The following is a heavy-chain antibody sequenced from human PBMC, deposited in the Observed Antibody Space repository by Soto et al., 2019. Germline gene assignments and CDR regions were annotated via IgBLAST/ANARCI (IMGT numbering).Heavy chain of an antibody. D-gene: IGHD6-19*01. J-gene: IGHJ6*02. CDR3: ASFSSEPVAGTRVDYYYGMDV. CDR2: INPNSGGT. Sequence: GASVKVSCKASGYTFTGYYMHWVRQAPGQGLEWMGWINPNSGGTNYAQKFQGRVTMTRDTSISTAYMELSRLRSDDTAVYYCASFSSEPVAGTRVDYYYGMDVWGQGTTVTVSS. CDR1: GYTFTGYY. V-gene: IGHV1-2*02.